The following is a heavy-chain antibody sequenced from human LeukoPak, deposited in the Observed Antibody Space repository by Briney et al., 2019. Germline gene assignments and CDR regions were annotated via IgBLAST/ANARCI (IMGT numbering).Heavy chain of an antibody. D-gene: IGHD3-10*01. Sequence: SETLSHTCTVSGDSISGHYWSWIRQPPGTGLEWIGYIYYSGSTDYNPSLKSRVTISVDTSKNQFSLKLSSVTAADTAVYYCARTYHYGSGSYFLFDFWGQGTMVTVSS. CDR2: IYYSGST. V-gene: IGHV4-59*11. J-gene: IGHJ5*01. CDR3: ARTYHYGSGSYFLFDF. CDR1: GDSISGHY.